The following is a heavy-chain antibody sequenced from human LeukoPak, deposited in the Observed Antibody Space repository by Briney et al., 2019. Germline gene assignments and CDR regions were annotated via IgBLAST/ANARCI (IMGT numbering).Heavy chain of an antibody. J-gene: IGHJ4*02. Sequence: SETLSLTCAVSGGSISSSNWWSWVRQPPGKGLEWIGEIYHSGSTNYNPSLKSRVTISVDKSKNQFSLKLSSVTAADTAVYYCARGLNYDYVWGSYRYYFDYWGQGTLVTVSS. CDR3: ARGLNYDYVWGSYRYYFDY. D-gene: IGHD3-16*02. CDR2: IYHSGST. CDR1: GGSISSSNW. V-gene: IGHV4-4*02.